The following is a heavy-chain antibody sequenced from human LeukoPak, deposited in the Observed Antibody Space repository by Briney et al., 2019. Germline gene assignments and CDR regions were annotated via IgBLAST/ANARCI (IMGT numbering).Heavy chain of an antibody. J-gene: IGHJ4*02. CDR3: AKSRGSGSSMARGVNFDY. Sequence: GSLRLSCAASGFTFDDYGMSWVRQAPGKGLEWVSTISDGGGITYYADSVKGRYTISRDNSKNTLFLQMNSLRAEDTAVYYCAKSRGSGSSMARGVNFDYWGQGTLVTVSS. D-gene: IGHD3-10*01. V-gene: IGHV3-23*01. CDR2: ISDGGGIT. CDR1: GFTFDDYG.